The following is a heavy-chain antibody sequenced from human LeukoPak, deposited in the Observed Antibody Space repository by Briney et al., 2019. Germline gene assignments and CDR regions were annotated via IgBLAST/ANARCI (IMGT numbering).Heavy chain of an antibody. CDR2: ISYDGSEK. CDR1: GFTLSNYW. D-gene: IGHD2-21*02. Sequence: GGSLRLSCSASGFTLSNYWIHWVRQAPGKGLEWVAVISYDGSEKYYADSVKGRFTISRDNSKNTVYLQMNNLRGDDTAVYYCAKDISGGDCPDYWGQGTLVTVSS. V-gene: IGHV3-30*18. CDR3: AKDISGGDCPDY. J-gene: IGHJ4*02.